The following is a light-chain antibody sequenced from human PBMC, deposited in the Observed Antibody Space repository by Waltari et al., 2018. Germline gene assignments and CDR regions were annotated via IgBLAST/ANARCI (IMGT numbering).Light chain of an antibody. V-gene: IGLV3-21*02. CDR2: DDS. CDR1: HIGSDS. Sequence: SYVLTQPPSVSVAPGQTARLPCGGHHIGSDSVHWYQQKPGQAPVLVVYDDSDRPSGIPERFSGSNSGNTATLTISRVEAGDEADYYCQVWDGSSDHYVFGTGTTVTVL. J-gene: IGLJ1*01. CDR3: QVWDGSSDHYV.